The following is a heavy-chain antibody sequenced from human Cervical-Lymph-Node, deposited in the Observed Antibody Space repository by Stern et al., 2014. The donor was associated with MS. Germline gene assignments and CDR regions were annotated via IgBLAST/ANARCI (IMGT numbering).Heavy chain of an antibody. D-gene: IGHD3-22*01. Sequence: VQLVQSGAEVKKPGSSVKVSCKASGGPFSNYAINWVRQAPGQGLEWMGGIFPIFGTANYAQRFQDRVTITADASTRTAYMELRSLRPEDTAIYYCARDSSGVNAFDIWGQGTMVTVSS. CDR2: IFPIFGTA. CDR1: GGPFSNYA. J-gene: IGHJ3*02. V-gene: IGHV1-69*01. CDR3: ARDSSGVNAFDI.